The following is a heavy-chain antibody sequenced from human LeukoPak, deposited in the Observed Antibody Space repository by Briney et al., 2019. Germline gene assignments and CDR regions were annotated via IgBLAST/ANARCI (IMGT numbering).Heavy chain of an antibody. CDR1: GFTFSSFG. CDR3: VRLSSGFYGLIDH. V-gene: IGHV3-74*01. Sequence: GGSLRLSCAGSGFTFSSFGMNWVRQGPGKGLVWVSRIDSDGSKTDYADSVKGRFTFSRDNARNTLYLQMNSLRAEDTAVYYCVRLSSGFYGLIDHWGQGTLVTVSS. D-gene: IGHD3-22*01. CDR2: IDSDGSKT. J-gene: IGHJ4*02.